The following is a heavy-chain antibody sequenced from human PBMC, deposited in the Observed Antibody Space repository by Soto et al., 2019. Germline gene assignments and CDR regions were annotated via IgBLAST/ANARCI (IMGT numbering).Heavy chain of an antibody. J-gene: IGHJ4*02. V-gene: IGHV4-39*01. CDR3: ARVTGRHLDY. D-gene: IGHD4-4*01. CDR1: SGSISVTNVF. CDR2: IDYSGTA. Sequence: PSETLSLTCTVSSGSISVTNVFWGWVRQLPGKGLEWIGNIDYSGTAYFSPSLATRVTFHVDTSKNQFSLTLYSVTAADTAVYYCARVTGRHLDYWGQGILVTVSS.